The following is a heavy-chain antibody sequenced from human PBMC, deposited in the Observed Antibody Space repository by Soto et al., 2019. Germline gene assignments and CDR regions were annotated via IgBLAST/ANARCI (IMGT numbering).Heavy chain of an antibody. CDR2: IYYSGST. CDR3: ARGDSGYYDSSGYYSY. D-gene: IGHD3-22*01. J-gene: IGHJ4*02. V-gene: IGHV4-31*03. CDR1: GGSISSGGYY. Sequence: QVQLQESGPGLVKPSQTLSLTCTVSGGSISSGGYYWSWIRQHPGKGLEWIGYIYYSGSTYYNPSLKSRVTIAVDTSKNQFSLKLSSVTAADTAVYYCARGDSGYYDSSGYYSYWGQGTLVTVSS.